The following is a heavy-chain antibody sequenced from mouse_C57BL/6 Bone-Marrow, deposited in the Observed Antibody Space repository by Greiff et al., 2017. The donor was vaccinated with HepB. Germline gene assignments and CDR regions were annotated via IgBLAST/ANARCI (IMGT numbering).Heavy chain of an antibody. CDR2: IRSKSNNYAT. Sequence: EVQRVESGGGLVQPKGSLKLSCAASGFSFNTYAMNWVRQAPGKGLEWVARIRSKSNNYATYYADSVKDRFTISRDDSESMLYLQMNNLKTEDTAMYYCVRQGVLRYFDVWGTGTTVTVSS. CDR1: GFSFNTYA. V-gene: IGHV10-1*01. CDR3: VRQGVLRYFDV. J-gene: IGHJ1*03. D-gene: IGHD1-1*01.